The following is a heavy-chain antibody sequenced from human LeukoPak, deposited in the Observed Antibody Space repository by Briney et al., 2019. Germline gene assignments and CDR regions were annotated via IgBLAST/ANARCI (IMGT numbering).Heavy chain of an antibody. CDR3: ARALNYYYYYMDV. CDR2: IYSGGST. J-gene: IGHJ6*03. CDR1: GFTVSSNY. V-gene: IGHV3-66*02. Sequence: GGSLRLSCAASGFTVSSNYMSWVRQAPGKGLEWVSVIYSGGSTYYADSVKGRFTISRGNSKNTLYLQMNSLRAEDTAVYYCARALNYYYYYMDVWGKGTTVTVSS.